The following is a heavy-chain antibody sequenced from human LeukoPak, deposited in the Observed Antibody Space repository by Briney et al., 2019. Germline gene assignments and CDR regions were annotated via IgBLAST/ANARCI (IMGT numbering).Heavy chain of an antibody. D-gene: IGHD2-21*02. J-gene: IGHJ3*02. V-gene: IGHV4-39*07. CDR2: IYYSGTT. CDR3: ARDLEGCGGDCYSSDAFDI. CDR1: GGSISSSSYY. Sequence: SETLSLTCTVSGGSISSSSYYWGWIRQPPGKGLEWIGTIYYSGTTYYNPSLKTRVTISVDTSKNQFSLKLSSVAAADTAVYYCARDLEGCGGDCYSSDAFDIWGQGTMVTVSS.